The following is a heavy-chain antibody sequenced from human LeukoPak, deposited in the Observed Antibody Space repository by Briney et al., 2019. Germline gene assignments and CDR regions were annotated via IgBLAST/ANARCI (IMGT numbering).Heavy chain of an antibody. CDR1: GFTFSSYS. Sequence: GGSLRLSCAASGFTFSSYSMNWLRQAPGKGLEWGSSISSSSSYIHSADSVRGRFTISRDNAKNSLFLQMNSLRAEDTAVYYCARDAWGDAFDIWGQGTMVTVFS. CDR3: ARDAWGDAFDI. V-gene: IGHV3-21*01. J-gene: IGHJ3*02. D-gene: IGHD3-16*01. CDR2: ISSSSSYI.